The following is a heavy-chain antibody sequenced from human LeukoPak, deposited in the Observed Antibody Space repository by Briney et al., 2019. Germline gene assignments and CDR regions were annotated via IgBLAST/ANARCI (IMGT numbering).Heavy chain of an antibody. V-gene: IGHV4-59*08. J-gene: IGHJ5*02. D-gene: IGHD3-10*01. CDR3: ARLGFPMVLREDNWFDP. Sequence: SETLSLTCTVSGGSISSYYWSWIRQPPGKGLEWNGYIYYSGSTNYNPSLKSRVTISVDTSKNQFSLKLSSVTAADTAVYYCARLGFPMVLREDNWFDPWGQGTLVTVSS. CDR1: GGSISSYY. CDR2: IYYSGST.